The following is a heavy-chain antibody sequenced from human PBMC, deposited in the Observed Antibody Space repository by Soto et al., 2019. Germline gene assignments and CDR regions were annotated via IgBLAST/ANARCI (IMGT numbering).Heavy chain of an antibody. V-gene: IGHV4-39*01. CDR1: GGSISSSSYY. CDR2: IYYSGST. D-gene: IGHD5-18*01. CDR3: ARRAGIQLYDH. J-gene: IGHJ4*02. Sequence: SETLSLTCTVSGGSISSSSYYWGWIRQPPGKGLEWIGSIYYSGSTYHNPSLKSRVTISVDTSKNQFSLKLSSVTAADTAVYYCARRAGIQLYDHWGQGTLVTVSS.